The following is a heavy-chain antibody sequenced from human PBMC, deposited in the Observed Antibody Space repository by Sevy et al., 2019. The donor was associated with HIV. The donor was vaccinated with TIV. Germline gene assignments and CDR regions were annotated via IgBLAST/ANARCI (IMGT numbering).Heavy chain of an antibody. CDR1: GYTFTTYR. J-gene: IGHJ4*02. CDR2: ISPHNGDT. V-gene: IGHV1-18*01. D-gene: IGHD2-15*01. CDR3: ARAYCSGGRCYSLAF. Sequence: ASVKVSCKVSGYTFTTYRITWVRQAPGQGLESMGWISPHNGDTYYAQKFQGRVTLITDTSTTTAYMELRSLSSDDTAIYYCARAYCSGGRCYSLAFWGQGTLVTVSS.